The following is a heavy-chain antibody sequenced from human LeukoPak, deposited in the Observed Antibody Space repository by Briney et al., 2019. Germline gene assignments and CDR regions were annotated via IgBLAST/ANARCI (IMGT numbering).Heavy chain of an antibody. V-gene: IGHV1-46*01. CDR1: GGTFSSYA. CDR3: ASPRLWSSSWYGLDY. D-gene: IGHD6-13*01. CDR2: INPSGGST. Sequence: ASVKVSCKASGGTFSSYAISWVRQAPGQGLEWMGIINPSGGSTSYAQKFQGRVTMTRDTSTSTVYMELSSLRSEDTAVYYCASPRLWSSSWYGLDYWGQGTLVTVSS. J-gene: IGHJ4*02.